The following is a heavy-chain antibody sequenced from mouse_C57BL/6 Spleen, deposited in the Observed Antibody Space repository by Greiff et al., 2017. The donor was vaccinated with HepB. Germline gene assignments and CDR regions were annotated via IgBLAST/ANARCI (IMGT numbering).Heavy chain of an antibody. CDR2: IHPNSGST. V-gene: IGHV1-64*01. CDR1: GYTFTSYW. J-gene: IGHJ1*03. D-gene: IGHD2-4*01. CDR3: ARRDYYDYGRYFDV. Sequence: QVQLQQPGAELVKPGASVKLSCKASGYTFTSYWMHWVKQRPGQGLEWIGMIHPNSGSTNYNEKFKSKATLTVDKSSSTAYMQLSSLTSEDSAVYYCARRDYYDYGRYFDVWGTGTTVTVSS.